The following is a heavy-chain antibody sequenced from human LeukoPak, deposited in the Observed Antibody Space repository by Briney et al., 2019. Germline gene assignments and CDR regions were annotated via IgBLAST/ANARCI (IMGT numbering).Heavy chain of an antibody. CDR2: INPSGGST. CDR1: GYTFTSYY. V-gene: IGHV1-46*01. Sequence: ASVKVSCKASGYTFTSYYMHWVRQAPGQGLEWMGIINPSGGSTSYAQKFQGRVTMTRDMSTSTVYMELSSLRSEDTAVYYCARDPRVGGYYYYYMDVWGKGTTVTVSS. J-gene: IGHJ6*03. CDR3: ARDPRVGGYYYYYMDV. D-gene: IGHD4-23*01.